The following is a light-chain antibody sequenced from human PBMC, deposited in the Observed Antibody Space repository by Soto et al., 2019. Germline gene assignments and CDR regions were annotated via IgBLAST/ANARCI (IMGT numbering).Light chain of an antibody. CDR3: QQRGNWPQT. V-gene: IGKV3-11*01. Sequence: EIVLTQSPATLSLSPGERATLSCRASQSVRSYLAWYQQKPGQTPRLLIYDAFNRATGIPARFSGSGSGTYFTLTISSLEPEDFAVYYCQQRGNWPQTFGPGTKVDI. CDR2: DAF. J-gene: IGKJ3*01. CDR1: QSVRSY.